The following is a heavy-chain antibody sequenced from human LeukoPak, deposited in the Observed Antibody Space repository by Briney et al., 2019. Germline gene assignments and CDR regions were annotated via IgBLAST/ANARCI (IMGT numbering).Heavy chain of an antibody. CDR2: IKSKTDGGTT. J-gene: IGHJ4*02. CDR3: TTDRDGSNWYVDY. D-gene: IGHD6-13*01. V-gene: IGHV3-15*01. CDR1: GVTFSNAW. Sequence: GGSLRLSCAASGVTFSNAWMSWVREAPGKRREWVGRIKSKTDGGTTGYAAPVKGRFTISRDDSKNTLYLQMNSLKTEDTAVYYCTTDRDGSNWYVDYWGQGTLVTVSS.